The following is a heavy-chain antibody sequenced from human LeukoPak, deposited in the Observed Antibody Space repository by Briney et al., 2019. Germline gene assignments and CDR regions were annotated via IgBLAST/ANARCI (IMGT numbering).Heavy chain of an antibody. D-gene: IGHD3-10*01. J-gene: IGHJ4*02. CDR3: ARNGPTFGETVY. CDR2: IYYSGST. Sequence: SETLSLTCTVSGGSLSSGDYYWSWIRQPPGKGLEWIGYIYYSGSTYYNPSLKSRVTISVDTFKNQFSLKLSSVTAADTAVYYCARNGPTFGETVYCGQGTLDTVSS. V-gene: IGHV4-30-4*08. CDR1: GGSLSSGDYY.